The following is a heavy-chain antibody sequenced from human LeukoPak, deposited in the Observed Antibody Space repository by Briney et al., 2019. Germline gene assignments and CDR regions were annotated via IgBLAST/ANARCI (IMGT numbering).Heavy chain of an antibody. CDR3: ARALDSSSSRYQAFEE. Sequence: GGSLRLSCSASGFTFSNYWMNWVRQAPGKGLEWVANIKQDESEKNYVDSVKGRFTISRDNAKSSLYLQMNSLRAEDTAVYYCARALDSSSSRYQAFEEWGQGTLVTVSS. D-gene: IGHD2-2*01. J-gene: IGHJ4*02. CDR1: GFTFSNYW. CDR2: IKQDESEK. V-gene: IGHV3-7*01.